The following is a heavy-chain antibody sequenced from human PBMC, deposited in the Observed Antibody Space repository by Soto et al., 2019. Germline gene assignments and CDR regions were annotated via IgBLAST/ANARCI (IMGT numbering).Heavy chain of an antibody. V-gene: IGHV3-23*01. Sequence: PVGSLSLSCAASGFTFSSYAMSWVRQAPGKGLEWVSAISGSGGSTYYADSVKGRFTISRDNSKNTLYLQMNSLRAEDTAVYYCATYYYDSSGYSRLNFDYWGQGTLVTVSS. J-gene: IGHJ4*02. D-gene: IGHD3-22*01. CDR3: ATYYYDSSGYSRLNFDY. CDR1: GFTFSSYA. CDR2: ISGSGGST.